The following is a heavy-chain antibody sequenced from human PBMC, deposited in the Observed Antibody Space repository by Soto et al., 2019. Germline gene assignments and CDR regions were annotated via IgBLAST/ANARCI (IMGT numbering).Heavy chain of an antibody. Sequence: EAQLLESGGGLVQPGGSLRLSCAASGFTFSTYAMSWVRQAPGKGLDWVSSISSSGDSTKYADSVKGRFTISRDNSKNTLYLQMNNLRAADTAIYYCAKNGYCSGTNWYAPFDPWGQGTLVTVSS. CDR1: GFTFSTYA. J-gene: IGHJ5*02. CDR2: ISSSGDST. V-gene: IGHV3-23*01. D-gene: IGHD2-2*01. CDR3: AKNGYCSGTNWYAPFDP.